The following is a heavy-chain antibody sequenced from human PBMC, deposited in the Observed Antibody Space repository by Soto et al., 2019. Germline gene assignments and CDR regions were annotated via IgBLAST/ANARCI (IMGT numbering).Heavy chain of an antibody. J-gene: IGHJ4*02. Sequence: EVQLVESGGGLVRPGGSLTLSCAASGFTFSSYSMNWVRQAPGKGLEWVSSISSSGRYIYQADSVKGRFTISRDNAKNSLSLQMTSLRAEDTAVYFCARDVTRDSSCYDYWGQGILVTVSS. CDR2: ISSSGRYI. CDR1: GFTFSSYS. V-gene: IGHV3-21*01. CDR3: ARDVTRDSSCYDY. D-gene: IGHD6-19*01.